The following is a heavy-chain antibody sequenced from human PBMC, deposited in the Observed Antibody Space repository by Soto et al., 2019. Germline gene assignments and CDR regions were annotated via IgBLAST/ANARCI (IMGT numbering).Heavy chain of an antibody. V-gene: IGHV3-30-3*01. J-gene: IGHJ4*02. CDR1: RFTFSRYA. Sequence: GGSLRLSCAASRFTFSRYAFHWVRQAPGQGLEWVAFVSSDGSNKFYADSVQGRFTISRDTSKNMLFLQMNSLRPEDTAVYYCARDPREYSTSSVGLDYWGQGTLVTVSS. CDR2: VSSDGSNK. CDR3: ARDPREYSTSSVGLDY. D-gene: IGHD6-6*01.